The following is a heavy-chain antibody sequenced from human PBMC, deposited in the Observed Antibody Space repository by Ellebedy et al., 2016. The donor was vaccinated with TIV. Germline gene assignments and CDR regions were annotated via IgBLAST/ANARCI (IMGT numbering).Heavy chain of an antibody. CDR1: GFTFTSHA. CDR2: ISYDGSNK. J-gene: IGHJ6*02. D-gene: IGHD6-13*01. V-gene: IGHV3-30-3*01. CDR3: ARVAYSNSPVDYYGMDV. Sequence: PGGSLRLSCEASGFTFTSHAFHWVRQAPGKGLEWVAVISYDGSNKYHADSVRGRFTISRDNSKNTLYLQMNSLTSADTAVYYCARVAYSNSPVDYYGMDVWGQGTTVTVSS.